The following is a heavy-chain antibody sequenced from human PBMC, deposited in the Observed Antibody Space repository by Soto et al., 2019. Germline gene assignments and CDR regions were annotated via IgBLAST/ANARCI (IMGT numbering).Heavy chain of an antibody. D-gene: IGHD3-10*01. CDR1: GYTFTSYY. Sequence: ASVKVSCKASGYTFTSYYMHWVRQAPGQGLEWMGIINPSGGSTSYAQKFQGRVTMTRDTSTSTVYMELSSLRSEDTAVYYCASPSTELGYYYYGMDVWGQGTTVTVSS. J-gene: IGHJ6*02. CDR2: INPSGGST. V-gene: IGHV1-46*01. CDR3: ASPSTELGYYYYGMDV.